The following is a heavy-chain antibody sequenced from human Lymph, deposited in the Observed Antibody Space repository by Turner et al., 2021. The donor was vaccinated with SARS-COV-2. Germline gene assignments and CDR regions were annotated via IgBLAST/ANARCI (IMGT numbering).Heavy chain of an antibody. Sequence: QVQLVPSGAEVKKPGASVTVSCKVSGYTLTELSIHWVRQAPGKGLEWMGGFDPEDGETIYAQKFQGRVTMTEDTSTDTAYMELSSLRSEDTAVYYCATLKSNWKILTGRYYFDFWGQGTLVTVSS. CDR1: GYTLTELS. V-gene: IGHV1-24*01. CDR3: ATLKSNWKILTGRYYFDF. D-gene: IGHD1-1*01. CDR2: FDPEDGET. J-gene: IGHJ4*02.